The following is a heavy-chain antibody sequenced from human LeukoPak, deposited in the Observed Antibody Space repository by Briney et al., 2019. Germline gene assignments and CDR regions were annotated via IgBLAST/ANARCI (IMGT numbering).Heavy chain of an antibody. CDR2: ISGNSGRT. D-gene: IGHD6-13*01. V-gene: IGHV3-23*01. CDR3: AKSTSSWERVDY. CDR1: GFTFSSYA. Sequence: GGSLRLSCAASGFTFSSYAMSWVRQAPGKGLEWVSSISGNSGRTYYADSVKGRFSISRDNSNNTLYLQMNSLRAEGAAVYYCAKSTSSWERVDYWGQGTLVTVSS. J-gene: IGHJ4*02.